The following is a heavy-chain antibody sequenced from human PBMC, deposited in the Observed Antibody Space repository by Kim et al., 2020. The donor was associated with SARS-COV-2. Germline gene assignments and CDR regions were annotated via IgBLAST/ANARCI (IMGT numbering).Heavy chain of an antibody. CDR1: GYTFTSYY. J-gene: IGHJ6*02. Sequence: ASVKVSCKASGYTFTSYYMHWVRQAPGQGLEWMGIINPSGGSTSYAQKFQGRVTMTRDTSTSTVYMELSSLRSEDTAVYYCARGGTMVRGVISGGMDVWGQGTTVTVSS. D-gene: IGHD3-10*01. V-gene: IGHV1-46*01. CDR2: INPSGGST. CDR3: ARGGTMVRGVISGGMDV.